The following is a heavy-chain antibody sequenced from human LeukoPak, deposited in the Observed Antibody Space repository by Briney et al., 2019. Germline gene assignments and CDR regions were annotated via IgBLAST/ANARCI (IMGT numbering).Heavy chain of an antibody. V-gene: IGHV3-21*01. CDR2: ISATTIYK. CDR1: GFTFSNYD. CDR3: ARIGLGRDAYNSFDY. D-gene: IGHD5-24*01. Sequence: GGSLGLSCAASGFTFSNYDMTWVRQAPGKGLEYVSSISATTIYKFSANSVRGRFTISRDNVENSLYLQMNDLRGEDTAVYYCARIGLGRDAYNSFDYWGQGTLVTVSS. J-gene: IGHJ4*02.